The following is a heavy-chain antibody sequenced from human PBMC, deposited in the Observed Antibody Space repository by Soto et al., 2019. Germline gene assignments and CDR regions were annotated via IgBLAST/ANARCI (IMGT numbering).Heavy chain of an antibody. J-gene: IGHJ6*02. D-gene: IGHD2-2*01. CDR1: GGTFSSYT. V-gene: IGHV1-69*04. Sequence: SVKVSCKASGGTFSSYTISWVRQAPGQGLEWMGRINPILGIANYAQKFQGGVTITGDKSTSTVYMELSSLRSEDTAVYYCAREAGPTANYYYYDGMDVWGQGTTVTVSS. CDR2: INPILGIA. CDR3: AREAGPTANYYYYDGMDV.